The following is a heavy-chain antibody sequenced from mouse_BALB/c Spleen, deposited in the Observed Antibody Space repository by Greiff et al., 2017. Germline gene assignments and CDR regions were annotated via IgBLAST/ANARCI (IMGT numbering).Heavy chain of an antibody. J-gene: IGHJ4*01. Sequence: EVKLMESGPGLVKPSQSLSLTCSVTGYSITSGYYWYWIRQFPGNKLEWMGYISYDGSNNYNPSLKNRISITRDTSKNQFFLKLNSVTTEDTATYYCAVYDYDGYYAMDYWGQGTSVTVSS. CDR1: GYSITSGYY. V-gene: IGHV3-6*02. CDR2: ISYDGSN. CDR3: AVYDYDGYYAMDY. D-gene: IGHD2-4*01.